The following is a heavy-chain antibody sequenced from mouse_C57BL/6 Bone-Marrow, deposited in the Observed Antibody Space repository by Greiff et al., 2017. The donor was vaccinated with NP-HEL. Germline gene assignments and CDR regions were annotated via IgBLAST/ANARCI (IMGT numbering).Heavy chain of an antibody. CDR3: ARGEFLLRYAMDY. V-gene: IGHV1-61*01. CDR2: IYPSDSET. CDR1: GYTFTSYW. Sequence: QVQLQQPGAELVRPGSSVKLSCKASGYTFTSYWMDWVKQRPGQGLEWIGNIYPSDSETHYNQKFKDKATLTVDKSSSTDYMQLSSLTSDDSAVYYCARGEFLLRYAMDYWGQGTSVTVSS. J-gene: IGHJ4*01. D-gene: IGHD1-1*01.